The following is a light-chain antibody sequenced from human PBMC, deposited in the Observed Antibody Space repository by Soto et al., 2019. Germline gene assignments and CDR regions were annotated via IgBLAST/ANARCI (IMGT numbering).Light chain of an antibody. CDR2: GAS. J-gene: IGKJ1*01. CDR3: QQYTNWPSWT. V-gene: IGKV3-15*01. Sequence: EKVMTQSPATLSMSPGERATLSCRASQSVGSFLAWYQQKPGQAPRLLIYGASTRAIGIPARFSGSGSGTECTLTISSLQSEDFAVYYCQQYTNWPSWTFGQGTKVE. CDR1: QSVGSF.